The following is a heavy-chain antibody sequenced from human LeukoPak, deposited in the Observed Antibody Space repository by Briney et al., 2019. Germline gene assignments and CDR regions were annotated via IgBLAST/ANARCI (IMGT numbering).Heavy chain of an antibody. CDR2: ISWRTGSI. D-gene: IGHD2-15*01. Sequence: GLEWVSGISWRTGSIGYADSVKGRFTISRVNAKNSLYLQMNSLRAEDTAIYYCARAGGDYWGQGTLVIVSS. V-gene: IGHV3-9*01. J-gene: IGHJ4*02. CDR3: ARAGGDY.